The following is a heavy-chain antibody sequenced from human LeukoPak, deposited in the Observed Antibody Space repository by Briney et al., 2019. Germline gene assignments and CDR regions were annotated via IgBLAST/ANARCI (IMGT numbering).Heavy chain of an antibody. CDR3: ARHQRITIFGVVITVNWFDP. D-gene: IGHD3-3*01. CDR1: GGSISGYY. CDR2: IYYSGST. V-gene: IGHV4-39*01. Sequence: SETLSLTCAVYGGSISGYYWSWIRQPPGKGLEWIGSIYYSGSTYYNPSLKSRVTISVDTSKNQFSLKLSSVTAADTAVYYCARHQRITIFGVVITVNWFDPWGQGTLVTVSS. J-gene: IGHJ5*02.